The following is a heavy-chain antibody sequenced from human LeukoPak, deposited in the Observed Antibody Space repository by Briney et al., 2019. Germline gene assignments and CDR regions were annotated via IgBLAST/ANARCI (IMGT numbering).Heavy chain of an antibody. CDR3: ARGRAA. V-gene: IGHV4-34*01. CDR2: INHSGST. CDR1: GGSFSGYY. J-gene: IGHJ5*02. Sequence: PSETLSLTCAVYGGSFSGYYWSWIRQPPGKGLEWTGEINHSGSTNYNPSLKSRVTISVDTSKNQFSLKLSSVTAADTAVYYCARGRAAWGQGTLVTVSS.